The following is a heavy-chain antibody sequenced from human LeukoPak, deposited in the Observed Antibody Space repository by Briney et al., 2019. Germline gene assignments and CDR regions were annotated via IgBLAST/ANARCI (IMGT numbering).Heavy chain of an antibody. Sequence: GGSLRLSCAASRFTFSTYAMSWVRQAAGKGLEWVSLISGSGGGTYYADSVKGRFTISRDNSKNTLYLQLNSLRVEDTALYYCARVRSVGGNPHAFNIWGQGTMVTVSS. CDR1: RFTFSTYA. D-gene: IGHD4-23*01. J-gene: IGHJ3*02. CDR2: ISGSGGGT. V-gene: IGHV3-23*01. CDR3: ARVRSVGGNPHAFNI.